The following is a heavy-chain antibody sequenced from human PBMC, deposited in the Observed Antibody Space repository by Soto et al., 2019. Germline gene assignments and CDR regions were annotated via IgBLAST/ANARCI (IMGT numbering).Heavy chain of an antibody. J-gene: IGHJ3*02. CDR2: INAGNGNT. CDR1: GYTFNSYA. Sequence: GASVKVSCKASGYTFNSYAMHWVRQAPGQRLEWMGWINAGNGNTKYSQKFQGRVTITRDTSASTAYMELSSLRSEDTAVYYCARDREGHYYDYVWGSYPHDAFDIWGQGTMVTVSS. V-gene: IGHV1-3*01. CDR3: ARDREGHYYDYVWGSYPHDAFDI. D-gene: IGHD3-16*02.